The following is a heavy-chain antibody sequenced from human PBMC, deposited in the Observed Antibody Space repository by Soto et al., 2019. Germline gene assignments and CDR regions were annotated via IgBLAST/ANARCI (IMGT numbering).Heavy chain of an antibody. J-gene: IGHJ3*01. CDR3: ARLAVTSAIEGFDV. CDR1: GYTFTNYW. CDR2: IYPRDSHT. V-gene: IGHV5-51*01. D-gene: IGHD2-21*02. Sequence: RGESLKISCQGSGYTFTNYWIVWVRQLPGKGLEWMGIIYPRDSHTTYSPSFQGQVTISDDKSLNSAFLQLSSLKASDTATYYCARLAVTSAIEGFDVWGRGTMVP.